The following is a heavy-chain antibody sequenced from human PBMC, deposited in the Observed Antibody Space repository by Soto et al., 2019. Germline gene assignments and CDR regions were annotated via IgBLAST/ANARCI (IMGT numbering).Heavy chain of an antibody. D-gene: IGHD2-15*01. CDR1: GGSISSGGYY. Sequence: PSETLSLTCTVSGGSISSGGYYWSWIRQHPGKGLEWIGYIYYSGSTYYNPSLKSRVTISVDTSKNQFSLKPSSVTAADTAVYYCARDLGGFYSGGGCYGGLFIANWGQETLGAVSS. J-gene: IGHJ4*02. CDR3: ARDLGGFYSGGGCYGGLFIAN. CDR2: IYYSGST. V-gene: IGHV4-31*03.